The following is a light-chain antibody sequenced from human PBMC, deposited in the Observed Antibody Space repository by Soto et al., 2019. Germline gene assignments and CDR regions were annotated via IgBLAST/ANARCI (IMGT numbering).Light chain of an antibody. CDR1: QGINNY. J-gene: IGKJ1*01. V-gene: IGKV1-9*01. CDR3: LQHHSYPWT. Sequence: IQLTQSPSSLSASVGDRVTITCRASQGINNYLAWYQQKPGKAPKLLIYAASTLQSGVPSRFGGSGSGTDFTLTISSVQPDDFATYYCLQHHSYPWTFGQGTKVDI. CDR2: AAS.